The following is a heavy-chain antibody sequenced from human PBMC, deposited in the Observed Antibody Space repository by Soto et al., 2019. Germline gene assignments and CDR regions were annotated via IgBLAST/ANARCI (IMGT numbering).Heavy chain of an antibody. CDR2: INHSGTI. V-gene: IGHV4-34*01. J-gene: IGHJ5*02. CDR1: GGSLTDYC. CDR3: ARGRIGFDP. Sequence: QVQLQQWGAGLLNSSETLSLTCAVFGGSLTDYCWSWIRQPPGKGLEWIGEINHSGTINYNPSLRSRVTLSVDTSKNQFYLNMIFVTAADTAMYYCARGRIGFDPWGQGALVTVSS.